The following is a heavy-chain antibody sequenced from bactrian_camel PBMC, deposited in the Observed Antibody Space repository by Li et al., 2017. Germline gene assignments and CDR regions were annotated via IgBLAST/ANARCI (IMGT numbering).Heavy chain of an antibody. Sequence: DVQLVESGGGSVQAGGSLTLSCAASGITSSTNCIGWFRQAPGKEREGVATIATGGGVTYYADSVKGRFTISQDKVKNTVLLQMNTLKPEDTAMYYCAADLHVVNMGWVPRCTDEFGYWGQGTQVTVS. V-gene: IGHV3S40*01. CDR2: IATGGGVT. D-gene: IGHD5*01. CDR3: AADLHVVNMGWVPRCTDEFGY. CDR1: GITSSTNC. J-gene: IGHJ6*01.